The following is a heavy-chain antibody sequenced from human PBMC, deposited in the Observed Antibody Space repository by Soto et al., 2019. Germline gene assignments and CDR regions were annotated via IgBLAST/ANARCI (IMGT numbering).Heavy chain of an antibody. V-gene: IGHV3-30*18. CDR2: ISYDGGNK. CDR1: GFTFSSYG. J-gene: IGHJ4*02. CDR3: AKDLWFGESNLRGHELPYDY. D-gene: IGHD3-10*01. Sequence: PGGSLRLSCAASGFTFSSYGMHWVRQAPGKGLEWVAVISYDGGNKYYADSVKGRFTISRDNSKNTLYLQMNSLRAEDTAVYYCAKDLWFGESNLRGHELPYDYWGQGTLVTVSS.